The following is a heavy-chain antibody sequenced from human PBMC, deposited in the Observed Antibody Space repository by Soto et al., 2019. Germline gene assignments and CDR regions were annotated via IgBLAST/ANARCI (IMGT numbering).Heavy chain of an antibody. J-gene: IGHJ3*02. Sequence: GASVKVSFKASGYTFTSYGISWVRQAPGQGLEWMGWISAYNGNTNYAQKLQGRVTMTTDTSTSTAYMELRSLRSDDTAVYYCAREITIFGVALSPFDIWGQGTMVTVSS. CDR1: GYTFTSYG. D-gene: IGHD3-3*01. CDR3: AREITIFGVALSPFDI. V-gene: IGHV1-18*01. CDR2: ISAYNGNT.